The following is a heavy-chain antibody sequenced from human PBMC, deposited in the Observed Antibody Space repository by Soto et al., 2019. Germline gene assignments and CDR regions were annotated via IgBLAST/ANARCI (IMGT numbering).Heavy chain of an antibody. V-gene: IGHV3-48*03. CDR2: ISSSGTTI. CDR3: ERCASLRFLEWLLDGYYFDY. Sequence: LRLSCAASVFTFSSYEMNWVRQAPGKGLEWVSYISSSGTTIYYADSVKGRFTISRDNAKNSLYLQMNRLRAEETAVYYCERCASLRFLEWLLDGYYFDYWGQGTLVTVSS. D-gene: IGHD3-3*01. J-gene: IGHJ4*02. CDR1: VFTFSSYE.